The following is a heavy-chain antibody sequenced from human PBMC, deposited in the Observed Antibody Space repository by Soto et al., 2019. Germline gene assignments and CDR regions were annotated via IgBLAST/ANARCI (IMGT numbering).Heavy chain of an antibody. D-gene: IGHD3-3*01. CDR1: GFTFSSYS. J-gene: IGHJ6*02. CDR2: ISSSSSTI. CDR3: ARDSRRHDFWSGFDYYYGMDV. Sequence: GGSLRLSCAASGFTFSSYSMNWVRQAPGKGLEWVSYISSSSSTIYYADSVKGRFTISRDNAKNSLYLQMNSLRAEDTAVYYCARDSRRHDFWSGFDYYYGMDVWGQGTTVTVSS. V-gene: IGHV3-48*04.